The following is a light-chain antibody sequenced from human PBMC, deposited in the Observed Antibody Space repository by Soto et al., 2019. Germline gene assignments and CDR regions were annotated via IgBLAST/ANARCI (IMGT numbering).Light chain of an antibody. J-gene: IGKJ1*01. CDR3: QHYNTYPWT. CDR1: QSISSW. Sequence: IRMTQSPSSLSASPGDRVTITCRASQSISSWLAWYQQKPGKAPNLLIHKASHLESGVPSRFSGSGSGTEFTLTISSLQPGDFATYYCQHYNTYPWTFGQGTKVDIK. V-gene: IGKV1-5*03. CDR2: KAS.